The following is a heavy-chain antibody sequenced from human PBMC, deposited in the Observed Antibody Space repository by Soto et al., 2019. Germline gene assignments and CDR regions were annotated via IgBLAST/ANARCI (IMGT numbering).Heavy chain of an antibody. Sequence: GGSLRLSCAASGFIFSHAWFHWVRQPPGKGLELVGRVKNNGGATDYAASVKGRFTISRDDSKDTVYLQMSSLRTEDTAIYYCAADLGPAYDSNNWFDSWGQGTLVTVSS. J-gene: IGHJ5*01. D-gene: IGHD2-21*01. CDR3: AADLGPAYDSNNWFDS. V-gene: IGHV3-15*07. CDR2: VKNNGGAT. CDR1: GFIFSHAW.